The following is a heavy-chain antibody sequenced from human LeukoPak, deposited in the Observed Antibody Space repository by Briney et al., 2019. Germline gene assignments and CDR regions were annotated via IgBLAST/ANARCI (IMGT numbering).Heavy chain of an antibody. CDR1: GFTFSDYY. CDR2: ISGRGNTI. D-gene: IGHD6-13*01. CDR3: ARDPLYSSSWSDFDY. V-gene: IGHV3-11*01. Sequence: PGGSLRLSCAASGFTFSDYYMSWIRQAPGKGLEWVSYISGRGNTIYDADSVRGRFTISRDNAKNSLYLQMNSLRVEDTAVYYCARDPLYSSSWSDFDYWGQGTLVTVSS. J-gene: IGHJ4*02.